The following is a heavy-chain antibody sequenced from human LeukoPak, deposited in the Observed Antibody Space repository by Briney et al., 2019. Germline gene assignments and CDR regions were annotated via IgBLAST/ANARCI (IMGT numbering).Heavy chain of an antibody. CDR1: GFTFSSHS. J-gene: IGHJ4*02. CDR2: ISSSSSYI. V-gene: IGHV3-21*01. CDR3: AGGGDSYYDYVWGIERFVY. Sequence: GGSLRLSCAASGFTFSSHSMNWVRQAPGKGLEWVSSISSSSSYIYYADSVKGRFTISRDNAKNSLYLQMNSLRAEDTAVYYCAGGGDSYYDYVWGIERFVYWGQGTLVTVSS. D-gene: IGHD3-16*01.